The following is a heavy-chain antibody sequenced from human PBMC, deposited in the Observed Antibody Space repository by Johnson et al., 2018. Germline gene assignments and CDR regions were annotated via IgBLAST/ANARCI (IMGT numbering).Heavy chain of an antibody. V-gene: IGHV3-21*01. CDR2: ISSSSSYI. J-gene: IGHJ1*01. CDR3: ARDYYESSGYPEYFQH. D-gene: IGHD3-22*01. Sequence: VQLVQSGGGLVKPGGSLRLSCAASGFTFSSYSMNWVRQAPGKGLEWVSSISSSSSYIYYADSVKGRFTISRDNAKNSLYLQMNSLRAEDTAVYYCARDYYESSGYPEYFQHWGQGTLVTVSS. CDR1: GFTFSSYS.